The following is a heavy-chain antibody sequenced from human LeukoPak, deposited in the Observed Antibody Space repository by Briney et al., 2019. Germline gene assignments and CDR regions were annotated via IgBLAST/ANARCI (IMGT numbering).Heavy chain of an antibody. D-gene: IGHD3-10*01. J-gene: IGHJ5*02. V-gene: IGHV1-3*01. CDR3: ARDRQLRWFDP. Sequence: VASVKVSCKASGYTFTSYAMHWVRQAPGQRLEWMGWINAGNGNTKYSQKFQGRVTITRDTSASTAYMELSSLRSEDTAVYYCARDRQLRWFDPWGQGTLVTVSS. CDR1: GYTFTSYA. CDR2: INAGNGNT.